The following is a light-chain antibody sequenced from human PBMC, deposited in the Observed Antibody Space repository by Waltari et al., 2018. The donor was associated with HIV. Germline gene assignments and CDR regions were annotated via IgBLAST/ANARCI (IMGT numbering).Light chain of an antibody. V-gene: IGLV3-10*01. Sequence: SYELTQPPSVSVSPGQTARITCSGDALPKKYAYWYQQKSGQAPALVIYEDRKRPSGIPERFSGSSSGTVATLTISGTQVEDEADYYCYSTDSTANPHGVFGGGTQLTVL. CDR2: EDR. CDR3: YSTDSTANPHGV. CDR1: ALPKKY. J-gene: IGLJ7*01.